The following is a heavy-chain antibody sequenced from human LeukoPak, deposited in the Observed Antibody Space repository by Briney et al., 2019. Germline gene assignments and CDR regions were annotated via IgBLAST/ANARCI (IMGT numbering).Heavy chain of an antibody. V-gene: IGHV4-34*01. CDR1: GGSFSGYY. Sequence: SETLSLTCAVYGGSFSGYYWSWIRQPPGKGLEWIGEINHSGSTNYNPSLKSRVTISVDTSKNQFSLKLSSVTAADTAVYYCARDEDSSSLDYWGQGTLVTVSS. CDR2: INHSGST. D-gene: IGHD6-13*01. J-gene: IGHJ4*02. CDR3: ARDEDSSSLDY.